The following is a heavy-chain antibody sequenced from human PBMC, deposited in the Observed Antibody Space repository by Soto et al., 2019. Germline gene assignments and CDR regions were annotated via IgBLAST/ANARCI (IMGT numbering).Heavy chain of an antibody. D-gene: IGHD5-18*01. CDR2: IYYSGST. V-gene: IGHV4-59*01. CDR3: ARVGYSYGYFDY. CDR1: GGTISSYY. J-gene: IGHJ4*02. Sequence: PWGTMCLACTVSGGTISSYYWRWIRQPPGKGLEWIGYIYYSGSTNYNPSLKSRVTISVDTSKNQFSLKLSSVTAADTAVYYCARVGYSYGYFDYWGQGTLVTVSS.